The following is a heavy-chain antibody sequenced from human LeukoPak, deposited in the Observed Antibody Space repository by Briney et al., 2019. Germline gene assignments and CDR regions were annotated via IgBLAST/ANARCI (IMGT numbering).Heavy chain of an antibody. Sequence: KTSETLSLTCTVSGGSISTSNYYWGWIRQPPGKGLEWIGNIFYSGSTYYNPSLKSRVTISVDTSKNQFSLKLSSVTAADTAVYYCARPGFGARRRWFDPWGQGTLVTVSS. CDR3: ARPGFGARRRWFDP. CDR2: IFYSGST. V-gene: IGHV4-39*07. CDR1: GGSISTSNYY. J-gene: IGHJ5*02. D-gene: IGHD3-10*01.